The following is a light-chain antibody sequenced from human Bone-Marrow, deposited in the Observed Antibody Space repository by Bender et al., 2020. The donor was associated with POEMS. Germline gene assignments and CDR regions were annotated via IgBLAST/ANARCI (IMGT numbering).Light chain of an antibody. V-gene: IGLV2-14*03. CDR1: NSDFGTYNF. J-gene: IGLJ1*01. CDR3: SSYTTGSIYV. Sequence: QSALTQPASVSGSPGQSIAISCTGTNSDFGTYNFVSWYQQRPGKAPKLIIFDVTYRPSEVSTRFSGSKSGNTASLTISGLQAEDEADYYCSSYTTGSIYVFGTGTKVAVL. CDR2: DVT.